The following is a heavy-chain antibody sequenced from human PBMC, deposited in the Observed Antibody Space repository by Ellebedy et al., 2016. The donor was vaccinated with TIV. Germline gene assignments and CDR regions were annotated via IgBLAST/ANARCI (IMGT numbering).Heavy chain of an antibody. D-gene: IGHD5-18*01. CDR1: GFTSSPYA. J-gene: IGHJ4*02. CDR3: AKDRTSGDGYWVFDN. Sequence: PGGSLRLSCAASGFTSSPYATSWVRQAPGKGLEWVSGIVGGGSQKYADSVKGRFTISRDNSKRTVDLQMNSLRAEDTAIYFCAKDRTSGDGYWVFDNWGQGTMVSVSS. V-gene: IGHV3-23*01. CDR2: IVGGGS.